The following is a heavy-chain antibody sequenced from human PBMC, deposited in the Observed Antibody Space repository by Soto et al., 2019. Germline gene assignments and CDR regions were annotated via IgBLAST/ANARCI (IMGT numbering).Heavy chain of an antibody. D-gene: IGHD3-10*01. CDR3: ARENNVLPGGYFDY. J-gene: IGHJ4*02. Sequence: TLSLTWAGSCGSISRGGYSWSWIRQPPGKGLEWIGYIYHSGSTYYNPSLKSRVTISVDRSKNQFSLKLSSVTAADTAVYYCARENNVLPGGYFDYWGQGTLVTVSS. CDR1: CGSISRGGYS. CDR2: IYHSGST. V-gene: IGHV4-30-2*01.